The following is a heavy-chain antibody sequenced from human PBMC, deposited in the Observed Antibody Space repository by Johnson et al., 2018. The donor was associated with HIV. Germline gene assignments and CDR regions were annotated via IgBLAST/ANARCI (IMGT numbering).Heavy chain of an antibody. CDR3: ARIGLPYYYGSGSYSHDAFDI. V-gene: IGHV3-30*04. CDR1: GFSFSNYA. Sequence: VESGGGVVPPGRSLRLSCAASGFSFSNYAMHWVRQAPGKGLEWVAVISYDGSNKYYADSVKGRFTISRDNSKNTLYLQMNSLRAEDTAVYYCARIGLPYYYGSGSYSHDAFDIWGQGTMVTVSS. CDR2: ISYDGSNK. J-gene: IGHJ3*02. D-gene: IGHD3-10*01.